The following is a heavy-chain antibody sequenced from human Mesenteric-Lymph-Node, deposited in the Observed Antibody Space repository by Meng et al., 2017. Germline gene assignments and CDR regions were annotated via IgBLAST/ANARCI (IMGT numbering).Heavy chain of an antibody. D-gene: IGHD3-10*01. CDR2: IWYDGSNK. J-gene: IGHJ3*02. CDR1: GFPFSSYC. Sequence: GESLKISCAASGFPFSSYCMNWVRQAPGKGLEWVAVIWYDGSNKYYADSVKGRFTISRDNSKNTLYLQMNSLRAEDTAVYYCARDFVTMVRGVIGNAFDIWGQGTMVTVSS. V-gene: IGHV3-33*01. CDR3: ARDFVTMVRGVIGNAFDI.